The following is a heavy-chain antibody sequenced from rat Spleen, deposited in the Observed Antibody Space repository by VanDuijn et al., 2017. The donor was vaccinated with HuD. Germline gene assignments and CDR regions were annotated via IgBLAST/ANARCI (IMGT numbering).Heavy chain of an antibody. V-gene: IGHV5-31*01. CDR1: GFTFNNYW. Sequence: EVQLVETGGGLVQPGRSLKLSCVASGFTFNNYWMIWIRQAPGKGLEWVSSINSDGDNSFYPDSVKGRFTISRDNTKSTLYLQMNSLRSEDTATYYCARDTNYFDYWGHGVMVTVSS. CDR2: INSDGDNS. J-gene: IGHJ2*01. CDR3: ARDTNYFDY.